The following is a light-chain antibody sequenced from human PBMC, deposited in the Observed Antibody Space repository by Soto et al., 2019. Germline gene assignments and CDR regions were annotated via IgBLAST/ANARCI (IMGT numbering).Light chain of an antibody. CDR3: SSYTSSGTYV. CDR1: SSDVGGYNY. Sequence: QSALAQPASVSGSPGQSITISCTGTSSDVGGYNYVSWYQQHPGKAPKLMIYDASNRPSGVSNRFSGSKSGNTASLTFSGLQAEDEADYFCSSYTSSGTYVFGTGTKVTVL. CDR2: DAS. V-gene: IGLV2-14*01. J-gene: IGLJ1*01.